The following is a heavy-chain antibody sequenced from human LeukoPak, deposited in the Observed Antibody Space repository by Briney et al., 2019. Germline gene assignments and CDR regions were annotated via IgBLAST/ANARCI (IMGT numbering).Heavy chain of an antibody. J-gene: IGHJ5*02. V-gene: IGHV3-30*18. CDR2: ISYDGSNK. CDR3: AKDRPWFDP. CDR1: GYTFSSYG. Sequence: GGSLRLSCAASGYTFSSYGMHWVRQAPGKGLEWVAVISYDGSNKYYADSVKGRFTISRDNSKNTLYLQMNSLRAEDTAVYYCAKDRPWFDPWGQGTLVTVSS.